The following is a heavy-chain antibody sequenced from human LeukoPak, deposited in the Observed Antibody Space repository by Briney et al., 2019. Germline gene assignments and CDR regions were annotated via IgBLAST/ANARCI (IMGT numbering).Heavy chain of an antibody. V-gene: IGHV1-18*01. Sequence: ASVKVSCKASGYTFTSYGIRWVRQAPGQGLEWMGWISAYNGNTNYAQKLQGRVTMTTDTSTSTAYMELRSLRSDDTAVYYCARDHYGDYSDYFDYWGQGTLVTVSS. CDR2: ISAYNGNT. J-gene: IGHJ4*02. CDR1: GYTFTSYG. D-gene: IGHD4-17*01. CDR3: ARDHYGDYSDYFDY.